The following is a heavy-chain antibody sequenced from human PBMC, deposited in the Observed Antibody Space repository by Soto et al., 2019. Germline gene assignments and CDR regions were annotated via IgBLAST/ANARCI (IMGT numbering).Heavy chain of an antibody. J-gene: IGHJ4*02. CDR2: IWYDGSNK. V-gene: IGHV3-33*01. CDR3: ARDLKYSRSNALRYYFDY. D-gene: IGHD6-6*01. Sequence: QVQLVESGGGVVQPGRSLRLSCAASGFTFSSYGMHWVRQAPGKGLEWVAVIWYDGSNKYYADSVKGRFTISRDNSKKTLYLQMNSLRAEDTAVYYCARDLKYSRSNALRYYFDYWGQGTLVTVSS. CDR1: GFTFSSYG.